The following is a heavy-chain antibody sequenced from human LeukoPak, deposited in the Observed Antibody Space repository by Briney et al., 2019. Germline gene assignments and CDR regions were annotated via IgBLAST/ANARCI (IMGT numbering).Heavy chain of an antibody. CDR3: ARRLEANWFDP. CDR2: IYTGDSDT. J-gene: IGHJ5*01. V-gene: IGHV5-51*01. CDR1: GYSFTNNW. D-gene: IGHD3-3*01. Sequence: GESLKISWKGFGYSFTNNWSVGLGKIPGKGRDWMGNIYTGDSDTRYSPSFQAQFTISVDKSTRTAFLQWSSLKTSERAIYYCARRLEANWFDPWGQGTLVTVSA.